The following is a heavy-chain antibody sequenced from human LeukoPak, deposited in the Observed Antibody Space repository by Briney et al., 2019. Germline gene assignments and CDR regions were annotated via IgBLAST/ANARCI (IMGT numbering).Heavy chain of an antibody. V-gene: IGHV5-51*01. D-gene: IGHD1-26*01. J-gene: IGHJ3*02. Sequence: GESLKISCKGSGYSFSSYWIAWVRQMPGKGLEWMGIIYPGDSDTRYSPSFQGQVTISADKSISTAYLQWSSLKASDTAMYYCARGFRGSYYVPGAFDIWGQGTMVTVSS. CDR3: ARGFRGSYYVPGAFDI. CDR1: GYSFSSYW. CDR2: IYPGDSDT.